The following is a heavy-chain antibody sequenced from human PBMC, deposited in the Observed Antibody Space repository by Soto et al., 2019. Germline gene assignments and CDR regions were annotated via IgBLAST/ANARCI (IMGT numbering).Heavy chain of an antibody. V-gene: IGHV3-30*18. CDR3: AKDRWANCYYGRDV. D-gene: IGHD1-26*01. J-gene: IGHJ6*02. CDR2: ISYDGSNK. CDR1: GFTFSSYG. Sequence: QVQLVESGGGVVQPGRSLRLSCAASGFTFSSYGMHWVRQAPGKGLEWVAVISYDGSNKYYADSVKGRFTISRDNSKNTLYLQMNSLRAEDTAVYYCAKDRWANCYYGRDVWGQGTTVTVSS.